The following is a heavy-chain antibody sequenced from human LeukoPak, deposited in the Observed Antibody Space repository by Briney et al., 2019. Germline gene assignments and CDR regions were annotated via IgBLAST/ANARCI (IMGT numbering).Heavy chain of an antibody. Sequence: GGSLRLSCAASGFTFSDYYVSWIRQAPGKGLEWVSYISSSGSTIYYADSVKGRFTISRDNAKNSLYLQMNSLRAEDTAVYYCARVVGDQLLNWFDPWGQGTLVTVSS. CDR2: ISSSGSTI. CDR3: ARVVGDQLLNWFDP. J-gene: IGHJ5*02. V-gene: IGHV3-11*04. CDR1: GFTFSDYY. D-gene: IGHD2/OR15-2a*01.